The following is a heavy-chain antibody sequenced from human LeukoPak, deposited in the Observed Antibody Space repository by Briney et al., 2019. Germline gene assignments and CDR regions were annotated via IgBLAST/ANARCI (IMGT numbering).Heavy chain of an antibody. CDR2: VYYSGST. D-gene: IGHD3-16*01. J-gene: IGHJ4*02. Sequence: SETLSLTCTVSGGSMRSYYWSWIRQPPRKGLEWIGYVYYSGSTNYNPSLKSRVTISVDTSKNQFSLNLSSVTAADTAVYYCARGGYYFDYWGQGSLVTVSS. V-gene: IGHV4-59*08. CDR1: GGSMRSYY. CDR3: ARGGYYFDY.